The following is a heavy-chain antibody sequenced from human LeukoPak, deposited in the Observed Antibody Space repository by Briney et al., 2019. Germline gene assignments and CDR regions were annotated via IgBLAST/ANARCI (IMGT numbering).Heavy chain of an antibody. V-gene: IGHV3-11*06. Sequence: GRFTISRDNAKNSLFLQMNSLRAEDTAVYYCARARCSSNSCFPDYWGQGTLVTVSS. CDR3: ARARCSSNSCFPDY. D-gene: IGHD2-2*01. J-gene: IGHJ4*02.